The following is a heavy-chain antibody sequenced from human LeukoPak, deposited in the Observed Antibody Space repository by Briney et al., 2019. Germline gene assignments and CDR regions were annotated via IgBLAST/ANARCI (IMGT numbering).Heavy chain of an antibody. Sequence: GSLRLSCTASGFTFSSYTMTWVRQAPGRGLKWVSTITTGDGNTYYADSVKGRFTVSRDDSKNTLYLQMNSLRAEDTAVYYCAKDGGLWVSAHWGDSWGRGTLVTVSS. CDR3: AKDGGLWVSAHWGDS. CDR1: GFTFSSYT. D-gene: IGHD7-27*01. J-gene: IGHJ4*02. CDR2: ITTGDGNT. V-gene: IGHV3-23*01.